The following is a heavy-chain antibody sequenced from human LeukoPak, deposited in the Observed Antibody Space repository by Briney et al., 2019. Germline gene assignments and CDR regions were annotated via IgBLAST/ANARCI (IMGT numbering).Heavy chain of an antibody. CDR2: INSSSRTV. Sequence: GGSLRLSCAASGFTFSSYSMNWVRQAQGKGLEWVSYINSSSRTVYYGDSVKGRITISRDNAKNSLYLQMNSLRAEDTSVYYCARYPLSWGASNWFYRWGQGALVTVSS. V-gene: IGHV3-48*04. J-gene: IGHJ5*02. CDR3: ARYPLSWGASNWFYR. D-gene: IGHD6-13*01. CDR1: GFTFSSYS.